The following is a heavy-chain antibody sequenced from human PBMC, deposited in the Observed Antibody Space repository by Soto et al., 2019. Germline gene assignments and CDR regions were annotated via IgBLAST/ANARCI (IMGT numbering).Heavy chain of an antibody. CDR2: IWYDGSNK. V-gene: IGHV3-33*01. Sequence: GGSLRLSCAASGFTFSSYGMHWVRQAPGKGLEWVAVIWYDGSNKYYADSVKGRFTISRDNSKNTLYLQMNSLRAEDTAVYYCARGEHKIVGATVFEYWGQGTLVTVSS. J-gene: IGHJ4*02. CDR3: ARGEHKIVGATVFEY. CDR1: GFTFSSYG. D-gene: IGHD1-26*01.